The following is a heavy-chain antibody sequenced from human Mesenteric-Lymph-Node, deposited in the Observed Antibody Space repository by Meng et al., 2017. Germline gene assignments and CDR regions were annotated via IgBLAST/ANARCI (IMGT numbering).Heavy chain of an antibody. J-gene: IGHJ4*02. V-gene: IGHV4-59*12. CDR2: IYHSGST. CDR1: GGSISSYY. CDR3: ARADKVRFDY. Sequence: QAQLQESGPGLVKPSETLSLTCTVSGGSISSYYWSWIRQPPGKGLEWIGEIYHSGSTNYNPSLKSRVSISVDKSKNQFSLKLSSVTAADTAVYYCARADKVRFDYWGQGTLVTVSS.